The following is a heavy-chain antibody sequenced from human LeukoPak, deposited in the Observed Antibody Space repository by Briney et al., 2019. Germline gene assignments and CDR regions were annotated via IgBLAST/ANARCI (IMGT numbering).Heavy chain of an antibody. J-gene: IGHJ6*03. D-gene: IGHD4-23*01. CDR1: GYTFTGYY. CDR2: INPNSGGT. Sequence: GASVKVSCKASGYTFTGYYMHWVRQAPGQGLEWMGWINPNSGGTNYAQKFQGRVTMTRDTSISTAYMELSRLRSDDTAVYYCATYGGNPGGFHYYYYYYMDVWGKGTTVTVSS. CDR3: ATYGGNPGGFHYYYYYYMDV. V-gene: IGHV1-2*02.